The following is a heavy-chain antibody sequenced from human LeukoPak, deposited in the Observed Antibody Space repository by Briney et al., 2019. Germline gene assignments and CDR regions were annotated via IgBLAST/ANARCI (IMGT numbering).Heavy chain of an antibody. Sequence: PNRSLRLSCAASGFNFDDSAMHWVRQVPGKGLEWVAGISWNSVIIAYADSVKGRFTISRDNGKNSLYLQMNSLRAEDAALYYCAEAVGYCTNGVCYKYFHHWGQGTLVTVSS. CDR2: ISWNSVII. CDR1: GFNFDDSA. CDR3: AEAVGYCTNGVCYKYFHH. V-gene: IGHV3-9*01. J-gene: IGHJ1*01. D-gene: IGHD2-8*01.